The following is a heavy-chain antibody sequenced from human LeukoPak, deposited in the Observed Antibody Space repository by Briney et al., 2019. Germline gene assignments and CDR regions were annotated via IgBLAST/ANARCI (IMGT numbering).Heavy chain of an antibody. V-gene: IGHV4-34*01. D-gene: IGHD3-22*01. Sequence: SETLSLTCAVYGGSFSGYYWSWIHQPPGKGLEWIGEINHSGSTNYNPFLKSRVTISVDTSKNQFSLKLSSVTAADTAVYYCARGDSSGYPFDYWGQGTLVTVSS. CDR2: INHSGST. CDR3: ARGDSSGYPFDY. CDR1: GGSFSGYY. J-gene: IGHJ4*02.